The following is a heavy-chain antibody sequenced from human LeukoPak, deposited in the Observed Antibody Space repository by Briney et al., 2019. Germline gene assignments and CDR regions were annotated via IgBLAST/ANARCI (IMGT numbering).Heavy chain of an antibody. CDR3: ARDGSSSSGATWFDP. Sequence: GGSLRLSCAASGFTFSSYGMHWVRQAPGKGLEWVSSISSSSSYIYYADSVKGRFTISRDNAKNSLYLQMNSLRAEDTAVYYCARDGSSSSGATWFDPWGQGTLVTVSS. CDR2: ISSSSSYI. V-gene: IGHV3-21*01. D-gene: IGHD6-6*01. J-gene: IGHJ5*02. CDR1: GFTFSSYG.